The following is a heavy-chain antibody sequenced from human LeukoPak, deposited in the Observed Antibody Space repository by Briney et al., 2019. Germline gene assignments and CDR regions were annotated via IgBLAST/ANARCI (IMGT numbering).Heavy chain of an antibody. CDR2: ISGSGGSA. V-gene: IGHV3-23*01. D-gene: IGHD3-10*01. Sequence: GGSLRLSCAASGFTFSSYAMSWVRQAPGKGLEWVSAISGSGGSAYYADSVKGRFTISRDNSKNTLYLQMNSLRAEDTAVYYCAKGMVRVIPSSYFDYWGQGTLVTVSS. CDR3: AKGMVRVIPSSYFDY. CDR1: GFTFSSYA. J-gene: IGHJ4*02.